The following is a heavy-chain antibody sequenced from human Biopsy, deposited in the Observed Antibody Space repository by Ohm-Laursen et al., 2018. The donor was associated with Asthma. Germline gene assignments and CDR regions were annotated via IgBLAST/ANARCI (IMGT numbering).Heavy chain of an antibody. CDR2: ISYDGSSI. J-gene: IGHJ4*02. CDR1: GFAYE. Sequence: SLRLSCAASGFAYEMHWVRQAPGKGLEWVAVISYDGSSIYYADSVKGRFTISRDNSKNTLSLQMNSLTAEDTAVYYCAREGMAGTHIEDWGQGTLVTVSS. D-gene: IGHD6-19*01. V-gene: IGHV3-30-3*01. CDR3: AREGMAGTHIED.